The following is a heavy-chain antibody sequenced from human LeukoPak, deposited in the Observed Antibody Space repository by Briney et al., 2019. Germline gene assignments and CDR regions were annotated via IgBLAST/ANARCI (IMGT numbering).Heavy chain of an antibody. V-gene: IGHV3-23*01. Sequence: PGGSLTLSCAASGFTFSSYSMSWVRQAPGKGLEWVSLIPGSGDTPNYADSVKGRFTISRDNSKNTLHLQTNSLGADDTAVYYCAKAFQRGWERDAFAFWGQGTLVTVSS. CDR2: IPGSGDTP. CDR3: AKAFQRGWERDAFAF. D-gene: IGHD1-26*01. J-gene: IGHJ3*01. CDR1: GFTFSSYS.